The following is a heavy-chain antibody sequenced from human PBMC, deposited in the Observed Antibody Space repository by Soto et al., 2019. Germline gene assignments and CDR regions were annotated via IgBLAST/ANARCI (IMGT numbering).Heavy chain of an antibody. D-gene: IGHD2-2*01. CDR2: MNPNSGNT. V-gene: IGHV1-8*01. J-gene: IGHJ6*03. CDR1: GYTFTSYD. CDR3: ARVIGLRVSYHLLSGRYYYMDV. Sequence: QVQLVQSGAEVKKPGASVKVSCKASGYTFTSYDINWVRHATGQGLEWMGWMNPNSGNTGYAQKFQGRVTMTRNTSISTAYMELSSLRSEDTAVYYCARVIGLRVSYHLLSGRYYYMDVWGKGTTVTVSS.